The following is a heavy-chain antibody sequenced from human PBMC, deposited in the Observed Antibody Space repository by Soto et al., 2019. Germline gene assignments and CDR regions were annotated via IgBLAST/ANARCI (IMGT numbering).Heavy chain of an antibody. CDR2: ISSSSSYI. CDR3: ARAIAVAASGSYYYYGMDV. J-gene: IGHJ6*02. D-gene: IGHD6-19*01. CDR1: GFTFSSYS. Sequence: LSCAASGFTFSSYSMNWVRQAPGKGLEWVSSISSSSSYIYYADSVKGRFTISRDNAKNSLYLQMNSLRAEDTAVYYCARAIAVAASGSYYYYGMDVRGQGTTVTVSS. V-gene: IGHV3-21*01.